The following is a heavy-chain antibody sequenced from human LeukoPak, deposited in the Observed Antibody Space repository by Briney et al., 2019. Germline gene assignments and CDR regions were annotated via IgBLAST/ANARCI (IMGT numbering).Heavy chain of an antibody. V-gene: IGHV3-7*04. CDR2: IKQDGSQE. CDR3: ARDLKGFNL. J-gene: IGHJ5*02. CDR1: GFYFSAYL. Sequence: SGGSLRLSCVASGFYFSAYLMSWVRQAPGKGLEWVANIKQDGSQEFYLDSVKGRFTIPRDNGNNSLYLHMSRLRIEDTAVYYCARDLKGFNLWGQGALVTVSS.